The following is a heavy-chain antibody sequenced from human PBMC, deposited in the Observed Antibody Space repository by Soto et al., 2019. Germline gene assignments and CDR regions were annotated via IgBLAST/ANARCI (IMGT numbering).Heavy chain of an antibody. CDR2: INPSGGST. Sequence: ASVKDSCKASGYTFTSYYMHWVRQAPGQGLEWMGIINPSGGSTSYAQKFQGRVTMTRDMSTSTVYMELSSLRSEDTAVYYCARDGIYYGSGSSNWFDPWGQGTLVTVSS. J-gene: IGHJ5*02. V-gene: IGHV1-46*01. CDR1: GYTFTSYY. CDR3: ARDGIYYGSGSSNWFDP. D-gene: IGHD3-10*01.